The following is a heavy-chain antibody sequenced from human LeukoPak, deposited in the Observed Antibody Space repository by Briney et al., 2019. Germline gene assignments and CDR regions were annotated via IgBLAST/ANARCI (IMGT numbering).Heavy chain of an antibody. CDR2: INHSGST. J-gene: IGHJ4*02. CDR3: ARDLWGYGRYDS. CDR1: GGSFSGYY. Sequence: SETLSLTCAVYGGSFSGYYWSWIRQPPGKGLEWIGEINHSGSTNYNPSLKSRVTISVDTSKNQFSLKLTSVTAADTAVYYCARDLWGYGRYDSWGQGTLVTVSS. D-gene: IGHD4-17*01. V-gene: IGHV4-34*01.